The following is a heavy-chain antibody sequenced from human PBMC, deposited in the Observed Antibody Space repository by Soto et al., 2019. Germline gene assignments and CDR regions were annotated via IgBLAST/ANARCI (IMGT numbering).Heavy chain of an antibody. J-gene: IGHJ6*02. V-gene: IGHV3-30-3*01. CDR3: ARGRRSRGYSYGSAYYYGMDV. CDR2: ISYDGSNK. Sequence: GGSLRLSCAASGFTFSSYAMHWVRQAPGKGLEWVAVISYDGSNKYYADSVKGRFTISRDNSKNTLYLQMNSLRAEDTAVYYCARGRRSRGYSYGSAYYYGMDVWGQGTTVTVS. CDR1: GFTFSSYA. D-gene: IGHD5-18*01.